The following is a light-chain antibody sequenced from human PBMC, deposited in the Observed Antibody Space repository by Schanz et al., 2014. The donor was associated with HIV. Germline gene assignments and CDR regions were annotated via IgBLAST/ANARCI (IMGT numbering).Light chain of an antibody. Sequence: QSPSSLSASVGDTVAITCRASQGIGNELGWYQQKPGKAPKRLIYAASFLQSEVPSRFIGSGSGTEFTLTITNLQPEDFATYYCLQQNTYPLTFGQGTRLEVK. V-gene: IGKV1-17*02. J-gene: IGKJ5*01. CDR2: AAS. CDR3: LQQNTYPLT. CDR1: QGIGNE.